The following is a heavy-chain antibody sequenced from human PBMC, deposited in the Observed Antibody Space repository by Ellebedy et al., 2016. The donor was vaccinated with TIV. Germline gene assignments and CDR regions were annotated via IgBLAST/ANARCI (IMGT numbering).Heavy chain of an antibody. Sequence: GGSLRLSXAASGFTVSSNYMSWVRQAPGKGLEWVSVIYSGGSTYYADSVKGRFTISRHNSKNTLYLQMNSLRAEDTAVYYCAKDRQQWLVGSFDYWGQGTLVTVSS. V-gene: IGHV3-53*01. CDR3: AKDRQQWLVGSFDY. D-gene: IGHD6-19*01. CDR1: GFTVSSNY. J-gene: IGHJ4*02. CDR2: IYSGGST.